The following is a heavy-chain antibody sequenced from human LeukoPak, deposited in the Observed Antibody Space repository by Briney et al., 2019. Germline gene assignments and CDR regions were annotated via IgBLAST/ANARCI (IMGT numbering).Heavy chain of an antibody. V-gene: IGHV4-4*02. CDR3: ARGRTIFGTYNWFDP. J-gene: IGHJ5*02. CDR1: GGSISSSNW. D-gene: IGHD3-3*01. Sequence: SGTLSLTCAVSGGSISSSNWWSWVRQPPGKGLEWIGEIYHSGSTNYNPSLKSRVTISVDTSKNQFSLKLSSVTAADAAVYYCARGRTIFGTYNWFDPWGQGTLVTVSS. CDR2: IYHSGST.